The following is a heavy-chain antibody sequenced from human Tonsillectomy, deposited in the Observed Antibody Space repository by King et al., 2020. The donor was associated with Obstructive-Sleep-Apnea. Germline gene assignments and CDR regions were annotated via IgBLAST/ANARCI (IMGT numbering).Heavy chain of an antibody. CDR1: GFSLSTSGMC. CDR3: ARIPYYYGSGSYLTFDY. J-gene: IGHJ4*02. D-gene: IGHD3-10*01. CDR2: IDWDDDK. Sequence: TLKESGPALVKPTQTLTLTCTFSGFSLSTSGMCVSWIRQPPGKSLEWLALIDWDDDKYYSTSLKTRLTISKDTSKNQVVLTMTNMDPVDTATYYCARIPYYYGSGSYLTFDYWGQGTLVTVSS. V-gene: IGHV2-70*01.